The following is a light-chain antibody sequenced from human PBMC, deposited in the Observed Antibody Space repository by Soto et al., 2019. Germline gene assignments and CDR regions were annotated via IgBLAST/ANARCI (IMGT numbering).Light chain of an antibody. CDR2: DAS. V-gene: IGKV3-20*01. CDR3: QHYGTSPH. J-gene: IGKJ4*01. Sequence: EIVLTQSPGTLSLSPRERATLSCRASQTGSSTYLAWYQQKPGQPPRLLIYDASSRATGIPDRFSGSGSGTDFTLTISRLEPEDFAVYYCQHYGTSPHFGGGTKVEIK. CDR1: QTGSSTY.